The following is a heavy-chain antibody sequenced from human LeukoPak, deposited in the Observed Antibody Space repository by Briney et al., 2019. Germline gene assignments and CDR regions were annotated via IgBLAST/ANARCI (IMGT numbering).Heavy chain of an antibody. CDR2: AFYNGRT. CDR3: ASGNYYQDY. J-gene: IGHJ4*02. V-gene: IGHV4-59*08. CDR1: GASISPYY. D-gene: IGHD1-26*01. Sequence: SETLSLTCSVSGASISPYYWVWIRQPPGKGLEWIGYAFYNGRTSYNPSLKSRVTISADTSKNQFSLKTNSVTAADTAVYYCASGNYYQDYWGQGTVVTVSP.